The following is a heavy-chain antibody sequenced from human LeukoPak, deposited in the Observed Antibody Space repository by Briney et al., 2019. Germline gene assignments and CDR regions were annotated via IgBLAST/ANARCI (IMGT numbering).Heavy chain of an antibody. J-gene: IGHJ4*02. CDR2: IIPIFGTA. CDR3: ASMISAPGYYDFWSGYYNFDY. CDR1: GGTFSSYA. V-gene: IGHV1-69*05. D-gene: IGHD3-3*01. Sequence: SAKVSCKASGGTFSSYAISWVRQAPGQGLEWMGGIIPIFGTANYARKFQGRVTITTDESTSTAYMELSSLRSEDTAVYYCASMISAPGYYDFWSGYYNFDYWGQGTLVTVSS.